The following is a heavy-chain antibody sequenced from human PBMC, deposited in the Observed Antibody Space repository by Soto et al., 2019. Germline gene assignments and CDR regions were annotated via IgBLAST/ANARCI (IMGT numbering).Heavy chain of an antibody. V-gene: IGHV4-59*01. CDR2: IYYSGST. CDR3: ARAPWGYSYGRYYFDY. CDR1: GGSISSYY. Sequence: SETLSLTCTVSGGSISSYYWSWIRQPPGKGLEWIGYIYYSGSTNYNPSLKSRVTISVDTSKNQFSLKLSSVTAADTAVYYCARAPWGYSYGRYYFDYWGQGTLVTVSS. D-gene: IGHD5-18*01. J-gene: IGHJ4*02.